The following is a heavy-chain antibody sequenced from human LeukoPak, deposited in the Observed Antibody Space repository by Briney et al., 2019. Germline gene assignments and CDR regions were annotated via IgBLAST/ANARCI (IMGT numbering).Heavy chain of an antibody. CDR1: GGSISSGGYY. Sequence: SQTLSLTCTVSGGSISSGGYYWSWIRQPPGKGLEWIGYIYHSGNTNYNPSLKSRVTISVDTSKNQFSLKLSSVTAADTAVYYCARAYDSSGYYYVGQIDYWGQGTLVTVSS. V-gene: IGHV4-30-2*02. CDR2: IYHSGNT. CDR3: ARAYDSSGYYYVGQIDY. J-gene: IGHJ4*02. D-gene: IGHD3-22*01.